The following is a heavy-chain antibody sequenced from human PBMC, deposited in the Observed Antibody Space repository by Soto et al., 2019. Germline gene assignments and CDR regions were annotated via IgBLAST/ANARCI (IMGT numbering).Heavy chain of an antibody. Sequence: SETLSLTCGVSGVFIASDAYYWGWIRHHPGKGLEWIGYVSHRGNTYYNPSLKSRLTISLDTSKNQFYLHLTSVTAADTAVYYWARYRFTATWSKFAYWGQGTQVTVSS. CDR1: GVFIASDAYY. J-gene: IGHJ4*02. CDR2: VSHRGNT. D-gene: IGHD3-16*02. V-gene: IGHV4-31*11. CDR3: ARYRFTATWSKFAY.